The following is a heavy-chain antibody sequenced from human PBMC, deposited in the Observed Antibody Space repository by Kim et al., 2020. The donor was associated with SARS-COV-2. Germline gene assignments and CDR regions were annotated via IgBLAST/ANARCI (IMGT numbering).Heavy chain of an antibody. CDR2: ISAYNGNT. V-gene: IGHV1-18*01. Sequence: ASVKVSCKASGYTFTSYGISWVRQAPGQGLEWMGWISAYNGNTNYAQKLQGRVTMTTDTSTSTAYMELRSLRSDDTAVYYCARDQGAMVTHYYYYYGMDVWGQGTTVTVSS. CDR1: GYTFTSYG. D-gene: IGHD5-18*01. CDR3: ARDQGAMVTHYYYYYGMDV. J-gene: IGHJ6*02.